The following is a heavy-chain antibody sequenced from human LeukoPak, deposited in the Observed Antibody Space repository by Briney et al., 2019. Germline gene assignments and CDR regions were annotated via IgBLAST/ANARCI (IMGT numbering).Heavy chain of an antibody. D-gene: IGHD2-21*02. V-gene: IGHV3-49*04. CDR1: GFTVLTND. J-gene: IGHJ5*02. CDR3: TRERVLTERVWFDP. CDR2: IRSKAYGGTT. Sequence: PGGALRLSCAAPGFTVLTNDMTWVRQAPGEGVGWGGFIRSKAYGGTTEYAASVKGRFTISRDDSKSIAYLQMNSLKTEDTAVYYCTRERVLTERVWFDPWGQGTLVTVSS.